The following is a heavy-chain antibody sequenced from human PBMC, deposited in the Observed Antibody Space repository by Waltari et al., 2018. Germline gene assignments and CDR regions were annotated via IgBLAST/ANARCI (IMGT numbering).Heavy chain of an antibody. CDR1: GGPINSYY. Sequence: QVQLQESGPGLVKPSETMSLTCTVSGGPINSYYWSWIRQPPGKGLEWLGYIYYSGSTNYTPSLKSRVTILLDTSKTQFPLKLGSVTAADTAVYYCARQGRGQGGGFDPWGQGTLVTVSS. CDR3: ARQGRGQGGGFDP. V-gene: IGHV4-59*08. J-gene: IGHJ5*02. CDR2: IYYSGST. D-gene: IGHD3-16*01.